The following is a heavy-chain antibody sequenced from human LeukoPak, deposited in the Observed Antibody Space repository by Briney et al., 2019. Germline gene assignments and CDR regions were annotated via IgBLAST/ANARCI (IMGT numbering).Heavy chain of an antibody. Sequence: GGSLRLSCVASGFTFSSYAMHWVRQAPGKGLEWVAVISYDGSNKYYADSVKGRFTISRDNSKNTLYLQMNSLRAEDTAVYYCARVFYSSRLLGDYYFDYWGQGTLVTVSS. CDR2: ISYDGSNK. V-gene: IGHV3-30-3*01. CDR1: GFTFSSYA. CDR3: ARVFYSSRLLGDYYFDY. J-gene: IGHJ4*02. D-gene: IGHD6-13*01.